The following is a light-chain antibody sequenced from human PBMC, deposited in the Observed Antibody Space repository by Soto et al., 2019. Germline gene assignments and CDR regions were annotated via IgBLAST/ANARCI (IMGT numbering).Light chain of an antibody. V-gene: IGLV2-23*02. CDR1: SSDIDVYDL. CDR2: GVS. CDR3: CSYAGFTPYV. Sequence: QSALTQPASVSGSPGQSIIISCTGTSSDIDVYDLVSWYRQYPGKAPKLMIYGVSKRPSGVSDRFSGSKSGNTASLTISGLQTEDEADYYGCSYAGFTPYVFGRGTKLTVL. J-gene: IGLJ1*01.